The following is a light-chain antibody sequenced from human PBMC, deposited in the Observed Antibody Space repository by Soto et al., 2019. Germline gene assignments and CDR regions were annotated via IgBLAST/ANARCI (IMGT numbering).Light chain of an antibody. CDR2: GAS. J-gene: IGKJ1*01. CDR3: QQYGSSPPWT. CDR1: QRVSSN. Sequence: VMTQSPDTLSVSPGERATLSCRASQRVSSNLARYQQKPGEAPTHLIYGASSRATDSADSISGSGSGTDFTLTISRLEPEDYAVYYCQQYGSSPPWTFGQGTKVDIK. V-gene: IGKV3-20*01.